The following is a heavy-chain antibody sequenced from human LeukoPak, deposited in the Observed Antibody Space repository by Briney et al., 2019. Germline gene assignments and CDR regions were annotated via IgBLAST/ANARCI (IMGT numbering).Heavy chain of an antibody. CDR2: IYYSGST. D-gene: IGHD5-24*01. J-gene: IGHJ4*02. CDR1: SGSISSGVYY. V-gene: IGHV4-31*03. Sequence: PSETLSLTCPVSSGSISSGVYYWSWIRQHPGKGLEWIGYIYYSGSTYYNPSLKSRVTISVDTSKNQFSLKLSSVTAADTAVYYCARGVRWLQLSYFDCWGQGTLVTVSS. CDR3: ARGVRWLQLSYFDC.